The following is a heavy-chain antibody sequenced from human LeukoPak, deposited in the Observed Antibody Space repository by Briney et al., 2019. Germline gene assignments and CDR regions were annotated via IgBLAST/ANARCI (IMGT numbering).Heavy chain of an antibody. CDR2: IYYSGST. CDR3: ARGSRSVLYFDY. J-gene: IGHJ4*02. V-gene: IGHV4-31*03. CDR1: GGSISSGGYY. D-gene: IGHD4/OR15-4a*01. Sequence: PSETLSLTCTVSGGSISSGGYYWSWIRQHPGKGLEWIGYIYYSGSTYYNPSLKSRVTISVDTSKNQFSLKLSSVTAADTAVYYCARGSRSVLYFDYWGQGTLVTVSS.